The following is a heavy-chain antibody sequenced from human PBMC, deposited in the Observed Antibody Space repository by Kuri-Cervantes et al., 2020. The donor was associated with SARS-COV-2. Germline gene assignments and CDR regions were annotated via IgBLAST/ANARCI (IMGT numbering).Heavy chain of an antibody. CDR2: INSDGSST. CDR1: GFTFSSYW. J-gene: IGHJ6*02. Sequence: GGSLRLSCAASGFTFSSYWMHWVRQAPGKGLVWASRINSDGSSTGYADSVKGRFTISRDNAKNTLYLQMNSLRAEDTAVYYCARDRYDFWSGLGYYYYGMDVWGQGTTVTVSS. CDR3: ARDRYDFWSGLGYYYYGMDV. D-gene: IGHD3-3*01. V-gene: IGHV3-74*01.